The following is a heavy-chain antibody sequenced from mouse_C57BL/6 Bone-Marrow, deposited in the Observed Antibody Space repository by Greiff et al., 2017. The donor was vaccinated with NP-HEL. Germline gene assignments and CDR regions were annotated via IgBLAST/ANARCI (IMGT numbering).Heavy chain of an antibody. CDR1: GYTFTSYW. J-gene: IGHJ3*01. CDR2: IYPSDSET. V-gene: IGHV1-61*01. D-gene: IGHD2-4*01. Sequence: VQLQQPGAELVRPGSSVKLSCKASGYTFTSYWMDWVKQRPGQGLEWIGNIYPSDSETHYNQKFKDKATLTVDKSSSTAYMQLSSLTSEDSAVYYCARSMIKTWFAYWGQGTLVTVSA. CDR3: ARSMIKTWFAY.